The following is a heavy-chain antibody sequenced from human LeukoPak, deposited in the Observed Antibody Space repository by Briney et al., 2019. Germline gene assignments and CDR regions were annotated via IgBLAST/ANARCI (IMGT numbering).Heavy chain of an antibody. J-gene: IGHJ4*02. V-gene: IGHV4-61*03. CDR2: LYYSGRT. CDR3: ARGLSTGREDYFDF. D-gene: IGHD1-1*01. Sequence: SETLSLTCSVSGASVSDGSYYWSWIRQPPGKGLEWIGFLYYSGRTNYSPSLSGRVSTSIDTSKNHSSLNLTSVTAADTAVYYCARGLSTGREDYFDFWGQGTLVSVSS. CDR1: GASVSDGSYY.